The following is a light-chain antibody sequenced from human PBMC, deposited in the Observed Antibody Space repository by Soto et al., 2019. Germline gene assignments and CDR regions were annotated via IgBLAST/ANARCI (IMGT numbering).Light chain of an antibody. CDR3: QQYDKYST. CDR1: QSVLYSSNNKNY. Sequence: DIVMTQSPDSLAVSLGERATINCKSSQSVLYSSNNKNYLAWYQQKPGQPPNLLIYWASTRESGVPSRFSGSGSGTEFTLTVTSLQPEDFATYFCQQYDKYSTFGHGTKVDIK. V-gene: IGKV4-1*01. CDR2: WAS. J-gene: IGKJ1*01.